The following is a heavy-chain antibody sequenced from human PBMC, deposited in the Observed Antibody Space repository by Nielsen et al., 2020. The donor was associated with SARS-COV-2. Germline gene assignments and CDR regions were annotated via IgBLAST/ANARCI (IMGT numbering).Heavy chain of an antibody. J-gene: IGHJ3*02. CDR3: ARSPDVFDI. V-gene: IGHV3-11*04. CDR2: ISSSGTTK. Sequence: GGSLRLSCAASGFIFSDYYMTWISQAPGKGPEWVSNISSSGTTKYYADSVKCRITISRDNAKNSLFLQMNSLRAEDTAVYYCARSPDVFDIWGQGTMVTVSS. CDR1: GFIFSDYY.